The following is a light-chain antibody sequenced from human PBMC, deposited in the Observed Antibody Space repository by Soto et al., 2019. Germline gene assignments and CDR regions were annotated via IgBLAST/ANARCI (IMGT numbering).Light chain of an antibody. J-gene: IGKJ1*01. V-gene: IGKV3-11*01. Sequence: EIVMTQSPATLSVSPGERATLSCRASQSVSSNLAWYQQKPGQAPRLLIYDASNRATGIPARFSGSGSGTDFTLTISSLEPEDFAVYYCQQRTKWRTFGQGTK. CDR2: DAS. CDR1: QSVSSN. CDR3: QQRTKWRT.